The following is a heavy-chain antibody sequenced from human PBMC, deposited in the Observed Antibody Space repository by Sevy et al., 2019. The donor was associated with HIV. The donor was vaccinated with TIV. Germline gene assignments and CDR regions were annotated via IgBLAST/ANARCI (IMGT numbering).Heavy chain of an antibody. CDR2: MWYDGRTE. D-gene: IGHD6-6*01. Sequence: GESLKISCVASGFTFKSFSMHWVRQAPGKGLEWVAAMWYDGRTERYADSVQGRFTISRDNSKKTLFLQMNSLRDEDTAIYYCARDAARVIVPTAGFDSWGQGTLVTVSS. J-gene: IGHJ5*01. CDR3: ARDAARVIVPTAGFDS. CDR1: GFTFKSFS. V-gene: IGHV3-33*01.